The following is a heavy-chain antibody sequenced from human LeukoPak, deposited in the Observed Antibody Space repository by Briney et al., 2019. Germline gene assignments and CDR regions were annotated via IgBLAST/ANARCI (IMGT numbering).Heavy chain of an antibody. V-gene: IGHV3-30-3*01. CDR1: GFTFSSYA. D-gene: IGHD3-16*01. Sequence: PGRSLRLSCAASGFTFSSYAMHWVRQAPGKGLEWVAVISYDGSNKYYADSVKGRFTISRDNSKNTLYLQMNSLRAEDTAVYYRARVSWGILGGFDYWGQGTLVTVSS. CDR2: ISYDGSNK. J-gene: IGHJ4*02. CDR3: ARVSWGILGGFDY.